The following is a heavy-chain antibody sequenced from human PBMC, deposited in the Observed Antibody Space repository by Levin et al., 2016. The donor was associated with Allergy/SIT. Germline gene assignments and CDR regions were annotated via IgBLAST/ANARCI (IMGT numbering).Heavy chain of an antibody. J-gene: IGHJ6*02. D-gene: IGHD4-17*01. CDR3: AREKPRYGDDYYYYGMDV. Sequence: WVRQAPGQGLEWVAWISAYDGKTNYAQKFQGRVTMTTDTSTSTAYMELRSLRSDDTAVYYCAREKPRYGDDYYYYGMDVWGQGTTVTVS. CDR2: ISAYDGKT. V-gene: IGHV1-18*01.